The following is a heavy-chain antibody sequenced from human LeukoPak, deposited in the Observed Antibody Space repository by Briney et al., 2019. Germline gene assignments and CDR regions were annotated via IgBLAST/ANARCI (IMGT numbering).Heavy chain of an antibody. J-gene: IGHJ4*02. V-gene: IGHV3-23*01. Sequence: GSLRLSCAASGFTFSTYGMNWVRQAPGKGLEWVSAISAGGGNTYYADSVKGRFTISRDNSKNTLFLEMNSLRAEDTAVYYCAKEYPVRNQFDYWGQGTLVTVPS. D-gene: IGHD1-14*01. CDR2: ISAGGGNT. CDR3: AKEYPVRNQFDY. CDR1: GFTFSTYG.